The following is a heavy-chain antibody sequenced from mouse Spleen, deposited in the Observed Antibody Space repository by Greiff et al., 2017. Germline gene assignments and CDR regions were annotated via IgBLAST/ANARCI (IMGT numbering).Heavy chain of an antibody. D-gene: IGHD2-3*01. Sequence: EVQLQQSGPELVKPGASVKISCKASGYTFTDYYMNWVKQSHGKSLEWIGDINPNNGGTSYNQKFKGKATLTVDKSSSTAYMELRSLTSEDSAVYYCARWRLLRAMDYWGQGTSVTVSS. CDR1: GYTFTDYY. CDR3: ARWRLLRAMDY. J-gene: IGHJ4*01. CDR2: INPNNGGT. V-gene: IGHV1-26*01.